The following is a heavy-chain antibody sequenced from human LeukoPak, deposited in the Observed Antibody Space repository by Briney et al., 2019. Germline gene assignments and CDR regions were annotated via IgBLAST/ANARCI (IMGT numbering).Heavy chain of an antibody. CDR2: ISYDGSNK. CDR1: GFTFSSYG. V-gene: IGHV3-30*18. D-gene: IGHD3-22*01. Sequence: PGGSLRLSCAASGFTFSSYGMHWVRQAPGKGLEWVAVISYDGSNKYYADSVKGRFTISRDNSKNTLYLQMNSLRAEDTAVYYCAKDQSNDYDSSGFDYWGQGTLVTVSS. CDR3: AKDQSNDYDSSGFDY. J-gene: IGHJ4*02.